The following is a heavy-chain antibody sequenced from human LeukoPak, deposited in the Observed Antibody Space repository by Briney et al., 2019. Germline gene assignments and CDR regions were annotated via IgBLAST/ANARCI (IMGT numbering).Heavy chain of an antibody. CDR2: IIPIFGTA. D-gene: IGHD3-10*01. V-gene: IGHV1-69*13. CDR3: AKRRADYYGSGRGLNYFDY. CDR1: GGTFSSYA. J-gene: IGHJ4*02. Sequence: GSSVKVSCKASGGTFSSYAISWVRQAPGQGLECMGGIIPIFGTANYAQKFQGRVTITADESTSTAYMELSSLRSEDTAVYYCAKRRADYYGSGRGLNYFDYWGQGTLVTVSS.